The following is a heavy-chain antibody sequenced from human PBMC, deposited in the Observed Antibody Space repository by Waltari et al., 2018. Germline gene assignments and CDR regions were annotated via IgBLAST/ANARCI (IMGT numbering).Heavy chain of an antibody. CDR1: GGSFSGYY. D-gene: IGHD2-21*01. J-gene: IGHJ6*03. CDR2: INHSGST. CDR3: ARLANIVVATGYYYYMDV. Sequence: QVQLQQWGAGLLKPSETLSLTCAVYGGSFSGYYWSWIRQPPGKGLEWIGEINHSGSTNYNPSLTSRVTISVDTSKNQFSLKLSSVTAADTAVYYCARLANIVVATGYYYYMDVWGKGTTVTVSS. V-gene: IGHV4-34*01.